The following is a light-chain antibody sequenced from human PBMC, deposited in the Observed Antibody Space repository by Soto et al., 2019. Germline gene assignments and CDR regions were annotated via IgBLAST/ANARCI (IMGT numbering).Light chain of an antibody. CDR2: DAS. V-gene: IGKV3-11*01. J-gene: IGKJ4*01. CDR1: QSVSSY. Sequence: EIVLTQSPATLSLSPGERATLSCRASQSVSSYLARYQQKPGQAPRLLIYDASNRATGIPARFSGSGSGTDFTLTISSLQSEDFTVYSCLQYNSWPLTFGGGTKVDI. CDR3: LQYNSWPLT.